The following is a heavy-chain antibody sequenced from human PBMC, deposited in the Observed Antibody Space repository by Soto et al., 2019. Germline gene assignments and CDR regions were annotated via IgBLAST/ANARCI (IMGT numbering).Heavy chain of an antibody. D-gene: IGHD2-2*01. Sequence: QLQLQESGSGLVKPSQTLSLTCAVSGGSISSGGYSWSWIRQPPGKGLEWIGYIYHSGSTDHNPPLKTRAPISVDTSKNQVPLKLSSVTAAHTAVYYCARVPDRWGQGTLVTVSS. CDR3: ARVPDR. CDR1: GGSISSGGYS. V-gene: IGHV4-30-2*01. J-gene: IGHJ5*02. CDR2: IYHSGST.